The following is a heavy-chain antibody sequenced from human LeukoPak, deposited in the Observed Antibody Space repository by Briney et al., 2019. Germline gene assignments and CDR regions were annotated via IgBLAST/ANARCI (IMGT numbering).Heavy chain of an antibody. V-gene: IGHV1-69*05. CDR2: IITIFDTA. D-gene: IGHD2-15*01. Sequence: SVNVSCKPSGGTFSSYAISGVRQAPGQGLEWMGGIITIFDTANYENKLQGRVTITTEEYTRTAYMELSSLRSEDTDVYYCERVWGVAGIFDYWGQGTLVTVSS. CDR1: GGTFSSYA. CDR3: ERVWGVAGIFDY. J-gene: IGHJ4*02.